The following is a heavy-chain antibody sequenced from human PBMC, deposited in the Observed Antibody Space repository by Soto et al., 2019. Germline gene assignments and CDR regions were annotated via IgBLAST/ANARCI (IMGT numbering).Heavy chain of an antibody. V-gene: IGHV4-59*08. J-gene: IGHJ6*02. CDR2: IHYIGST. Sequence: WTWIRQPPGKGLEWIGYIHYIGSTNYNPSLKSRVTTSVDTSKNQFSLKLSSVTAADTAVYYCARRPNYSYGLDVWGQGTTVTVSS. CDR3: ARRPNYSYGLDV.